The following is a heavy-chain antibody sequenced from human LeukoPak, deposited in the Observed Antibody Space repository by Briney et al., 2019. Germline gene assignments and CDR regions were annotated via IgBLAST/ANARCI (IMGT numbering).Heavy chain of an antibody. D-gene: IGHD1-1*01. CDR3: ARGTTPADAFDI. CDR1: GFTFSSYS. CDR2: ISSSSSTI. Sequence: GGSLRLSCAASGFTFSSYSMNWVRQAPGKGLEWVSYISSSSSTIYYADSVKGRFTISRDNSKNTLYLQMNSLRAEDTAVYYCARGTTPADAFDIWGQGTMVTVSS. J-gene: IGHJ3*02. V-gene: IGHV3-48*01.